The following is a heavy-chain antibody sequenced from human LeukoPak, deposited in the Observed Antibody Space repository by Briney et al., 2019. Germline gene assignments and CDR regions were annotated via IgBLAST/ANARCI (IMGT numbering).Heavy chain of an antibody. CDR2: VTPIFGAS. Sequence: ASVKVSCKVSGDTFTTHAVSRVRQAPGQGPEWMGGVTPIFGASNYAQKFQGRVTITADGSTNTAYMELKSLRSEDTAVYYCARCRTPYNNYYFDDWGQGTLVTVSS. D-gene: IGHD4-11*01. CDR1: GDTFTTHA. J-gene: IGHJ4*02. V-gene: IGHV1-69*13. CDR3: ARCRTPYNNYYFDD.